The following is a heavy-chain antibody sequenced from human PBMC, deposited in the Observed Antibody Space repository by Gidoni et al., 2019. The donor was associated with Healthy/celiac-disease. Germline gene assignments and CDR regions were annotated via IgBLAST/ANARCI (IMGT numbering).Heavy chain of an antibody. V-gene: IGHV1-8*01. CDR2: MNPNCGNT. D-gene: IGHD6-13*01. Sequence: QAQLVQSGAEVKTPGASVKVSCQPSGYIFASYDRNWVRQATGQVREWMEWMNPNCGNTGYAQKFQGRVTMTRNTSISTAYMELSSLSSEDTAVYYCARDAGPDYYYGMDVWGQGTTVTVFS. CDR1: GYIFASYD. J-gene: IGHJ6*02. CDR3: ARDAGPDYYYGMDV.